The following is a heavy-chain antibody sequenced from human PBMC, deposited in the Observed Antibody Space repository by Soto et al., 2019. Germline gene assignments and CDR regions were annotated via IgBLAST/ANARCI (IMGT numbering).Heavy chain of an antibody. Sequence: QVQLVESGGGLVKPGGSLRLSCAASGFTFSDYYMSWVRQAPGKGLEWVSYISTSSDYIKYSDSVKGRFTISRDNAKNSLYLQMNGLRAEDTAVYYCARDAEPDTPPVDSFDYWGLGTLVTVSS. CDR1: GFTFSDYY. CDR3: ARDAEPDTPPVDSFDY. J-gene: IGHJ4*02. V-gene: IGHV3-11*05. CDR2: ISTSSDYI.